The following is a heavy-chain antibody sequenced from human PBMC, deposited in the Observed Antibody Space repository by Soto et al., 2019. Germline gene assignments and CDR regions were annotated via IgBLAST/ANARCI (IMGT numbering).Heavy chain of an antibody. D-gene: IGHD6-6*01. CDR1: GYTFTGYY. CDR3: ARSLSTIAARPDS. Sequence: GASVKVSCKASGYTFTGYYMHWVRQAPGQGLEWMGWINPNTGGTYYAQKFQGRVTMTRDTSISTAFLDLRRLRSDDTAVYFCARSLSTIAARPDSWGQGTLVTVSS. CDR2: INPNTGGT. V-gene: IGHV1-2*02. J-gene: IGHJ4*02.